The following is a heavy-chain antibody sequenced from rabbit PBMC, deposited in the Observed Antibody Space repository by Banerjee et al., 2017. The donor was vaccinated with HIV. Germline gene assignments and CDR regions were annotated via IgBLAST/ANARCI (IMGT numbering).Heavy chain of an antibody. V-gene: IGHV1S40*01. J-gene: IGHJ4*01. Sequence: QSLQESGGGLVKPEGSLTLTCKASGFSFSSSYYMCWVRQAPGKGLEWIACIRTGDGKTYSASWAKGRFTISKTSSTTVDLKMTSLTAADTATYFCARGWAGEPGLWGPGTLVTVS. CDR1: GFSFSSSYY. CDR2: IRTGDGKT. CDR3: ARGWAGEPGL. D-gene: IGHD2-1*01.